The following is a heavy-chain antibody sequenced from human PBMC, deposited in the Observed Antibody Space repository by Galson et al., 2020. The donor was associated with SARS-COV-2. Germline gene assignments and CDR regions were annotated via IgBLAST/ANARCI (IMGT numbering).Heavy chain of an antibody. Sequence: GESLKISCKASGYSFSGYWLGWVRQMPGQGLEWMGIIFPGDSDTRYSPSFEGQVTISADKSINTAYLQWSSLKASDSAMYYCARRRCATGCWFDPWGPGTLVTVSS. J-gene: IGHJ5*02. CDR2: IFPGDSDT. CDR3: ARRRCATGCWFDP. V-gene: IGHV5-51*01. CDR1: GYSFSGYW. D-gene: IGHD1-1*01.